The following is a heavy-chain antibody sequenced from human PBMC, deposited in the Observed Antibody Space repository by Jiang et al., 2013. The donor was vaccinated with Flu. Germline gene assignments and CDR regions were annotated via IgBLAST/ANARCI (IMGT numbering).Heavy chain of an antibody. Sequence: LLKPSETLSLTCAVYGGSFSGYYWSWIRQPPGKGLEWIGEINHSGSTNYNPSLKSRVTISVDTSKNQFSLKLSSVTAADTAVYYCARGLSIGAVADPDAEYFQHWGQGTLVTVSS. J-gene: IGHJ1*01. CDR2: INHSGST. CDR1: GGSFSGYY. D-gene: IGHD6-19*01. CDR3: ARGLSIGAVADPDAEYFQH. V-gene: IGHV4-34*01.